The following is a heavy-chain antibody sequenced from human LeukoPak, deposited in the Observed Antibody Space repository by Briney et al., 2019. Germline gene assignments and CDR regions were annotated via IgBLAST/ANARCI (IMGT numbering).Heavy chain of an antibody. J-gene: IGHJ6*02. CDR2: INPSGGST. Sequence: GASVKVSCKASGYTFTSYYMHWVRQAPGQGLGWMGIINPSGGSTSYAQKLQGRVTMTMDTSTSTVYMELSSLRSEDTAVYYCARLMVRGVSPCGMDVWGQGTTVTVSS. CDR3: ARLMVRGVSPCGMDV. V-gene: IGHV1-46*01. CDR1: GYTFTSYY. D-gene: IGHD3-10*01.